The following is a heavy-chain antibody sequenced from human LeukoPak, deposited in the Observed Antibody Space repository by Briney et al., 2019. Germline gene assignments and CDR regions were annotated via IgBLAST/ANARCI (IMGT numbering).Heavy chain of an antibody. J-gene: IGHJ4*02. CDR2: IYYSGSA. V-gene: IGHV4-39*01. CDR3: ARSRIQLWSFDY. CDR1: GGSISSSSYY. Sequence: SETLSLTCTVSGGSISSSSYYWGWIRQLPGKGLEWIGSIYYSGSAYYNPSLKSRVTISVDTSKNQFSLKLSSVTAADTAVYYCARSRIQLWSFDYWGQGTLVTVSS. D-gene: IGHD5-18*01.